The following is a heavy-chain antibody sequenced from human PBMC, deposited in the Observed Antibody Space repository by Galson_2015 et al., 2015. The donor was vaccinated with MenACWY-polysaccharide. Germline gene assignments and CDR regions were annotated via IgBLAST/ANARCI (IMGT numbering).Heavy chain of an antibody. CDR1: GFTFSNYW. V-gene: IGHV3-7*01. Sequence: SLRLSCAASGFTFSNYWMSWVRQAPGKGLEWVANIKQDGSERYYVDSVKGRFTVSRDNAKNSLYLQMNSLRAEDTAVYYCASRILGFGDLSCSFDLGAVAPWSLSPQ. CDR3: ASRILGFGDLSCSFDL. CDR2: IKQDGSER. D-gene: IGHD3-10*01. J-gene: IGHJ2*01.